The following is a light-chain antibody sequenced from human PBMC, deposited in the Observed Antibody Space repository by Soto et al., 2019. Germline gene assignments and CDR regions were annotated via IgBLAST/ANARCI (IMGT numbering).Light chain of an antibody. J-gene: IGLJ1*01. V-gene: IGLV2-14*01. CDR3: SSYTSRSTFV. CDR2: DVS. CDR1: SSDVGGYNY. Sequence: HSVLTQPASVSGSPGQSITISCTGSSSDVGGYNYVSWYQQHPGKAPKLMIYDVSNRPSGVSNRFSGSKSGNTASLTISGLQAEDEAVFYCSSYTSRSTFVFRSGNKVTVL.